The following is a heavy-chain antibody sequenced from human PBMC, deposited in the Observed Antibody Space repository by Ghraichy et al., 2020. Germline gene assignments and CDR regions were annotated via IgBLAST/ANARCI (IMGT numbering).Heavy chain of an antibody. J-gene: IGHJ4*02. V-gene: IGHV3-74*01. CDR2: ISGDGSST. D-gene: IGHD4-11*01. CDR1: GFSFTNYW. Sequence: GESLNISCAASGFSFTNYWMHWVRQAPGKGLVWVSRISGDGSSTGSADSVKGRFTISRDNANNTMYLQMSNLRAEDTAVYYCARGGLHSSFDYWGQGTLVTVSS. CDR3: ARGGLHSSFDY.